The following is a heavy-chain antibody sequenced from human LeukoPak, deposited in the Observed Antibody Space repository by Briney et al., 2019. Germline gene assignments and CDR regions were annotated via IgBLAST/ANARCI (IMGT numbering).Heavy chain of an antibody. CDR1: GFTFSSYA. D-gene: IGHD5-24*01. CDR2: ISGSGGST. V-gene: IGHV3-23*01. J-gene: IGHJ4*02. CDR3: ARDVLRGRWLQYIV. Sequence: PGGSLRLSCAASGFTFSSYAMSWVRQAPGKGLEWVSAISGSGGSTYYADSVKGRFTISRDNSKNTLYLQMNSLRAEDTAVYYCARDVLRGRWLQYIVWGQGTLVTVSS.